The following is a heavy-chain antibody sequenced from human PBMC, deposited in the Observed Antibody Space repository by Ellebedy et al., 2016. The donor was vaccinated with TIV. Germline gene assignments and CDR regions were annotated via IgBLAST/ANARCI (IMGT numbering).Heavy chain of an antibody. D-gene: IGHD3-10*01. V-gene: IGHV3-48*04. CDR2: IGSSITTI. J-gene: IGHJ3*02. CDR3: ARGGGSRLNYAFDI. CDR1: GFDFSNFG. Sequence: PGGSLRLSCAASGFDFSNFGMHWVRQAPGKGLEWVSYIGSSITTIYYADSVKGRFTISRDNAKNSLYLQMNSLRAEDTAVYYCARGGGSRLNYAFDIWGPGTMVTVSS.